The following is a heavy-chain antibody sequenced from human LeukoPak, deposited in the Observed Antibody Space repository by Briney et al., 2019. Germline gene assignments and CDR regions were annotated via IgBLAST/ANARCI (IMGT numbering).Heavy chain of an antibody. V-gene: IGHV4-59*01. CDR1: GGSISSYY. CDR2: IYYSGST. Sequence: PSETLSLTCTVSGGSISSYYWSWIRQPPGKGLEWIGYIYYSGSTSYNPSLKSRVTISVDTSNNQFSLKLSSVTAADTAVYYCARDTSGYRRGSFDCWGQGTLVTVSS. CDR3: ARDTSGYRRGSFDC. D-gene: IGHD3-22*01. J-gene: IGHJ4*02.